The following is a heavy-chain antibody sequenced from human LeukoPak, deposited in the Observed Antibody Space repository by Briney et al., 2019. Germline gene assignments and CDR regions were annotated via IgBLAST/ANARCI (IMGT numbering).Heavy chain of an antibody. V-gene: IGHV4-59*01. CDR2: IYYRGST. Sequence: LRLSCAASGFTFSDYYMSWIRQPPGKGLEWIGYIYYRGSTNYNPPLKSRVTISVDTSKNQFSLKVTSVTAADTAVYYCARVHYYGSGSYDSGFDPWGQGTLVTVSS. CDR3: ARVHYYGSGSYDSGFDP. D-gene: IGHD3-10*01. CDR1: GFTFSDYY. J-gene: IGHJ5*02.